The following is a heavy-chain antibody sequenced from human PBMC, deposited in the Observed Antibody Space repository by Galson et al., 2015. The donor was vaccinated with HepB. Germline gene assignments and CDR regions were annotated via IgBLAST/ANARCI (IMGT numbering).Heavy chain of an antibody. CDR3: ARDSIVVVTPAGMDV. Sequence: SLRLSCAASGFTFSSYAMHWVRQAPGKGLEWVAVISYDGSNKYYADSVKGRFTISRDNSKNTLYLQMNSLRAEDTAVYYCARDSIVVVTPAGMDVWGQGTTVTVSS. CDR1: GFTFSSYA. J-gene: IGHJ6*02. CDR2: ISYDGSNK. V-gene: IGHV3-30*04. D-gene: IGHD2-15*01.